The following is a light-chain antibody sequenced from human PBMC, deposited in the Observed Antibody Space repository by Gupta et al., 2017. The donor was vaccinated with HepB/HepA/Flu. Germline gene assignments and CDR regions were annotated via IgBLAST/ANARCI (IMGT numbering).Light chain of an antibody. CDR1: PSVNNY. Sequence: EIVLTQSPATLSLSQRERATPAGKASPSVNNYLVGYQKKPGQAPRRLFYDASTRATGIPGRFSGSGSGTDFTLTISSLEPEDFAVYYCQQRNNWPPTFGPGTKVAIK. V-gene: IGKV3-11*01. J-gene: IGKJ3*01. CDR3: QQRNNWPPT. CDR2: DAS.